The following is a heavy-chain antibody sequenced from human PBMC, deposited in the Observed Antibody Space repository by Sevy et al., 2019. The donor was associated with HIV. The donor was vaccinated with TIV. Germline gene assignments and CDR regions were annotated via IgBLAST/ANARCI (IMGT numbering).Heavy chain of an antibody. V-gene: IGHV1-2*02. Sequence: ASVKVSCKASGYSFTGYFIHWVRQAPGQGLEWMGWINPSSGGTMSAQKFHDKVTMTRDTSINTACLELSRLRSDDTAVYYCARELDDFWSGYQFWGQGTLVTVSS. CDR2: INPSSGGT. D-gene: IGHD3-3*01. J-gene: IGHJ4*02. CDR1: GYSFTGYF. CDR3: ARELDDFWSGYQF.